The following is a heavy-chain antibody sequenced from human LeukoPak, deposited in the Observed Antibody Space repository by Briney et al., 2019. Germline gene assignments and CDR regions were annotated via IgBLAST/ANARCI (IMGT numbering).Heavy chain of an antibody. Sequence: GGSLRLSCAASGFTFSSYWMNWARQAPGKGLEWVASINHNGNVNYYVDSVKGRFTISRDDAKSSLYLQMSNLRAEDTAVYFCARGGGLDVWGQGATVTVSS. D-gene: IGHD3-16*01. V-gene: IGHV3-7*03. CDR2: INHNGNVN. CDR1: GFTFSSYW. CDR3: ARGGGLDV. J-gene: IGHJ6*02.